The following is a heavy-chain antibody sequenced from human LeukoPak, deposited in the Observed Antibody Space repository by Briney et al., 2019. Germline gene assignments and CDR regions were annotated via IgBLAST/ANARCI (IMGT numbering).Heavy chain of an antibody. J-gene: IGHJ4*02. Sequence: GESQKISCKGSGYSFTSYWIGWVRPLPRKRLEWMGIIYPGDSATRYRPSFQGQVTISADKSISTAYLQWSSLKASDTAMYYCARTSDFWSGYYRPNYFDCWGQGTLVTVSS. V-gene: IGHV5-51*01. CDR2: IYPGDSAT. D-gene: IGHD3-3*01. CDR3: ARTSDFWSGYYRPNYFDC. CDR1: GYSFTSYW.